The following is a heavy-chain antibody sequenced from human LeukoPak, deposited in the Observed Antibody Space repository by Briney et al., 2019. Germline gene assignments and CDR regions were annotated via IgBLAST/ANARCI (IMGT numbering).Heavy chain of an antibody. J-gene: IGHJ4*02. CDR2: INHIVST. D-gene: IGHD3-22*01. V-gene: IGHV4-34*01. CDR3: ARDDREEVGFDY. CDR1: GGSFSGYY. Sequence: PSETLSLTCAVYGGSFSGYYWSWLRQPPGKGLEWLGEINHIVSTNYNPSLKSRVTISVDTSKNQFSLKLSSVTAADTAVYYCARDDREEVGFDYWGQGTLVTVSS.